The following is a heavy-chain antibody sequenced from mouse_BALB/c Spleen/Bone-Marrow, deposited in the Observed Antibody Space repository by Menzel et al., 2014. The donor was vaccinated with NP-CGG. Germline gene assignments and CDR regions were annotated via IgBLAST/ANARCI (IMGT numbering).Heavy chain of an antibody. CDR3: ARLGYYGGFAY. CDR2: INPDSSTI. V-gene: IGHV4-1*02. CDR1: GFDFSGFW. Sequence: EVQRVESGGGLVQPGRSLELSCAASGFDFSGFWMGWVRQAPGKGLEWIGEINPDSSTINYTPSLKDRFIISRDNAKNTLYLQMSKVRSEDTALYYCARLGYYGGFAYWGQGTLVTVSA. J-gene: IGHJ3*01. D-gene: IGHD2-3*01.